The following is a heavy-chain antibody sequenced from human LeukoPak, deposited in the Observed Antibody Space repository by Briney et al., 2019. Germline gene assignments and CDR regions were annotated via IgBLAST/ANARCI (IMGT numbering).Heavy chain of an antibody. CDR3: ARTGPDSWQAGDAFDI. V-gene: IGHV4-31*03. J-gene: IGHJ3*02. CDR1: GGSISSGGYY. CDR2: IYYSGST. D-gene: IGHD6-13*01. Sequence: SETLSLTCTVSGGSISSGGYYWSWIRQHPGKGLEWIGYIYYSGSTYYNPSLKSRVTISVDTSKNQFSLKLSSVTAADTAVYYCARTGPDSWQAGDAFDIWGQGTMVTVSS.